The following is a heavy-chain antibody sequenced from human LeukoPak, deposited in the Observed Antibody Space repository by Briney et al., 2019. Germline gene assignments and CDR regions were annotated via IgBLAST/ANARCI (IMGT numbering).Heavy chain of an antibody. CDR3: ARDNSVGDNAWWFDP. CDR2: INPTGGST. CDR1: GYTFTSYY. V-gene: IGHV1-46*01. Sequence: GALVKVSCKASGYTFTSYYMHWVRQPPGQGLEWMGLINPTGGSTGYAQKFQGRVTMTGDMSTSTDYMELSSLRSEDTAIYYCARDNSVGDNAWWFDPWGQGTLVTVSS. J-gene: IGHJ5*02. D-gene: IGHD1-26*01.